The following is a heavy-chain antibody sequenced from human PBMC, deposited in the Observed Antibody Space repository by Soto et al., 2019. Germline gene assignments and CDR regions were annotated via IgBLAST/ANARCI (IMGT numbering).Heavy chain of an antibody. J-gene: IGHJ4*02. CDR1: GGTFSSYA. Sequence: SVKVSCKASGGTFSSYAISWVRQAPGQGLEWMGGIIPIFGTANYAQKFQGRVTMTRNTSISTAYMELSSLRSEDTAVYYCATGGRRSGPNLLDYWAPGILVNVP. D-gene: IGHD2-15*01. V-gene: IGHV1-69*05. CDR2: IIPIFGTA. CDR3: ATGGRRSGPNLLDY.